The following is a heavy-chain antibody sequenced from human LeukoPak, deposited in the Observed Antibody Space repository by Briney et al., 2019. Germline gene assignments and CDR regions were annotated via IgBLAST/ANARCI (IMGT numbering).Heavy chain of an antibody. CDR2: MNPNSGNT. D-gene: IGHD3-10*01. J-gene: IGHJ4*02. Sequence: ASVKASCKASGYTFTSYGINWVRQATGQGLEWMGWMNPNSGNTGYAQKFQGRVTMTRNTSISTAYMELSSLRSEDTAVYYCARGLAIRVRGVIGYWGQGTLVTVSS. CDR3: ARGLAIRVRGVIGY. CDR1: GYTFTSYG. V-gene: IGHV1-8*02.